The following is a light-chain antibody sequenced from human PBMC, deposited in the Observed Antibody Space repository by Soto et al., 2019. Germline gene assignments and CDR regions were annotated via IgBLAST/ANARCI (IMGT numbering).Light chain of an antibody. CDR3: QQTYSTPSTWT. V-gene: IGKV1-39*01. J-gene: IGKJ1*01. Sequence: DIPMTQSPSSLSASVGDRVTITCRASQTSSSYLNWYQQTPGRAPKLLIYAASSLQGGVPSRFSGSGSGTDFTLTISSLQPEDFATFYCQQTYSTPSTWTFGQGTKVEIK. CDR1: QTSSSY. CDR2: AAS.